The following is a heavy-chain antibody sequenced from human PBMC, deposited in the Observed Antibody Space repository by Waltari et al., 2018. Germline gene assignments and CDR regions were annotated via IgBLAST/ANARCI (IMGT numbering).Heavy chain of an antibody. CDR2: IYHSGGT. Sequence: QVQLQESGPGLVKPSETLSLTCAVSGYSISSGYYWGWIRQPPGKGLEWIGSIYHSGGTYHTPSLKSRVTISVDTSKNQFSLKLSSVTAADTAVYYCARGRGWELDPGFDPWGQGTLVTVSS. CDR3: ARGRGWELDPGFDP. J-gene: IGHJ5*02. V-gene: IGHV4-38-2*01. CDR1: GYSISSGYY. D-gene: IGHD1-26*01.